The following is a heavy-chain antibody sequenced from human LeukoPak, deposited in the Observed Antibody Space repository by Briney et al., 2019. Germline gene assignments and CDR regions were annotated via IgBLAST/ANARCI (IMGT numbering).Heavy chain of an antibody. CDR3: IYGYILDF. D-gene: IGHD5-18*01. CDR1: GFTVSSKY. CDR2: IYSGGST. Sequence: GGSLRLSCAASGFTVSSKYMNWVRQAPGKGLEWVSVIYSGGSTKYADSVKGRFTISRDNSKNTLYLQMNSLRADDTAVYYCIYGYILDFWGQGTLVTVSS. V-gene: IGHV3-53*01. J-gene: IGHJ4*02.